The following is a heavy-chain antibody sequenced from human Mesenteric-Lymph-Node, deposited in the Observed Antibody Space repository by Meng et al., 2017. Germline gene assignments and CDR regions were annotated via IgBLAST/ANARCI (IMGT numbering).Heavy chain of an antibody. Sequence: SCKASGGTFSSYAMHWVRQAPGKGLEWVAVISYDGSNKYYADSVKGRFTISRDNSKNTLYLQMNSLRAEDTAVYYCARDPKAYCGGDCYSGYFDYWGQGTLVTVSS. CDR3: ARDPKAYCGGDCYSGYFDY. CDR2: ISYDGSNK. CDR1: GGTFSSYA. J-gene: IGHJ4*02. D-gene: IGHD2-21*02. V-gene: IGHV3-30*01.